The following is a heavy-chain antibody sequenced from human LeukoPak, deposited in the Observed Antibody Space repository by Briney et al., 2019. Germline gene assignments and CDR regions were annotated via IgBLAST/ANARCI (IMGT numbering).Heavy chain of an antibody. Sequence: SRTLSLTCAVSGGSISSSNWWSWVRQPPGKGLEWIGEIYHSGSTNYNPSLKSRVTISVDKSKNQFSLKLSSVTAADTAVYYCARDDERYYDSSGLGYFDLWGRGTLVTVSS. CDR2: IYHSGST. CDR3: ARDDERYYDSSGLGYFDL. V-gene: IGHV4-4*02. CDR1: GGSISSSNW. J-gene: IGHJ2*01. D-gene: IGHD3-22*01.